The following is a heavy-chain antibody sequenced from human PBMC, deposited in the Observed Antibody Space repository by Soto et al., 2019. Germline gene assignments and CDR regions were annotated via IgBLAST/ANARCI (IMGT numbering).Heavy chain of an antibody. J-gene: IGHJ5*02. CDR2: INAGNGNT. CDR1: GYTFTSYA. V-gene: IGHV1-3*01. D-gene: IGHD3-22*01. CDR3: ARDWDYYDSSGYHTGLWFDP. Sequence: ASVKVSCKASGYTFTSYAMHWVRQAPGQRLEWMGWINAGNGNTKYSQKFQGRVTITRDTSASTAYMELSSLRSEDTAVYYCARDWDYYDSSGYHTGLWFDPWGQGTLATVSS.